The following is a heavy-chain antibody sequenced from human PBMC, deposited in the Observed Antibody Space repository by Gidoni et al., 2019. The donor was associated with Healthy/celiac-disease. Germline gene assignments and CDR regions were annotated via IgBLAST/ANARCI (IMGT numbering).Heavy chain of an antibody. Sequence: EVQLLESGGGLVQPGGSLRLSCAASGFPFSSYAMSWVRQAPGKGLEWVSAISGSGGSTYYADSVKGRFTISRDNSKNTLYLQMNSLRAEDTAVYYCAKHYYDSSGYYPVSDYWGQGTLVTVSS. CDR2: ISGSGGST. CDR1: GFPFSSYA. J-gene: IGHJ4*02. V-gene: IGHV3-23*01. CDR3: AKHYYDSSGYYPVSDY. D-gene: IGHD3-22*01.